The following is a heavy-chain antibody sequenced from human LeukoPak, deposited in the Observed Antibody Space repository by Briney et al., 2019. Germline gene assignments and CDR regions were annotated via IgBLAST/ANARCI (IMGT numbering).Heavy chain of an antibody. CDR2: IYYSGRT. D-gene: IGHD4-11*01. J-gene: IGHJ4*02. CDR1: GCSISSDY. V-gene: IGHV4-59*01. Sequence: SETLSLTCTVSGCSISSDYWSWLRQAPGQGLEWVGYIYYSGRTFYNPSLKSRVNMSGDTSKNQFSLKLSSVAAADAAIYYCARGFYSPAYWGQGTLVTVSS. CDR3: ARGFYSPAY.